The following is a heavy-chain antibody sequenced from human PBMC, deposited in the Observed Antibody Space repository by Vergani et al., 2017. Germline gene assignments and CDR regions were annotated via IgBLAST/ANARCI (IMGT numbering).Heavy chain of an antibody. Sequence: QVQLLESGPGLLKPSETLSLTCSVSGYSITSGYYWGWIRQPPGKGLELIGYFYDSGDTKYNPSLKSRVTMSLDTSKNQFALNLYSVTAADTAVYYCAGGALWWLRQIDSWGQGTLVTVSS. CDR1: GYSITSGYY. D-gene: IGHD2-21*01. CDR3: AGGALWWLRQIDS. CDR2: FYDSGDT. V-gene: IGHV4-61*01. J-gene: IGHJ4*02.